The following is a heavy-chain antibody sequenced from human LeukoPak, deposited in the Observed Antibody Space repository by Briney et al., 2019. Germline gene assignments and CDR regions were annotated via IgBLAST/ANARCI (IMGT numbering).Heavy chain of an antibody. CDR1: GYSFTSYW. J-gene: IGHJ4*02. Sequence: GESQKISCKGSGYSFTSYWIGWVRQMPGKGLEWMGIIYPGDSDTRYSPSFQGQVTISADKSISTAYLQWSSLKASDTAMYYCARSETRITIFGVVIHPFDYWGQGTLVTVSS. D-gene: IGHD3-3*01. CDR3: ARSETRITIFGVVIHPFDY. V-gene: IGHV5-51*01. CDR2: IYPGDSDT.